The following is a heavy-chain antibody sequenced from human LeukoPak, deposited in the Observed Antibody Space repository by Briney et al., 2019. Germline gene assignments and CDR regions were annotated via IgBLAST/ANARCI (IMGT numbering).Heavy chain of an antibody. CDR2: IYYSGST. Sequence: PSETLSLTCTVSGGSISSYYWSWIRQPPGKGLEWIGYIYYSGSTNYNPSLKSRVTISVDTSKNQFSLKLSSVTAADTAVYYCARSYGSGNYFDYWGQGTLVTVSS. J-gene: IGHJ4*02. V-gene: IGHV4-59*01. D-gene: IGHD3-10*01. CDR1: GGSISSYY. CDR3: ARSYGSGNYFDY.